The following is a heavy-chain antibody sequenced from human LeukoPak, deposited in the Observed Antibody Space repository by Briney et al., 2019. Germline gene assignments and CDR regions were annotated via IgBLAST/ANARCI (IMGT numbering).Heavy chain of an antibody. CDR2: INHSGST. V-gene: IGHV4-34*01. J-gene: IGHJ4*02. Sequence: SETLSLTCAVYGGSFSGYYWSLIRQPPGKGLEWIGEINHSGSTNYNPSLKSRVTISVDTSKNQFSLKLSSVTAADTAVYYCARGYYDSSGYYLWYFDYWGQGTLVTVSS. CDR3: ARGYYDSSGYYLWYFDY. D-gene: IGHD3-22*01. CDR1: GGSFSGYY.